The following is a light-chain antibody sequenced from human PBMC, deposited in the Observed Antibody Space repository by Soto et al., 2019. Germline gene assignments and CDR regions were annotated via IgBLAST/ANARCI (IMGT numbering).Light chain of an antibody. CDR1: SSDVGGYDY. Sequence: QSALTQPASVYGSLGQSITISCTGTSSDVGGYDYVSWYQQHPGKAPKLMIYEVSNRPSGLSNRFSGSKSGNTASLTISGLQAEDEAVYYCSSYTGSSTLVIFGGGTKLTVL. CDR2: EVS. CDR3: SSYTGSSTLVI. V-gene: IGLV2-14*01. J-gene: IGLJ2*01.